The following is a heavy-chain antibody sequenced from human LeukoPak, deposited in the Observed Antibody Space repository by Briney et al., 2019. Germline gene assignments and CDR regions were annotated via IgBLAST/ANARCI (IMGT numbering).Heavy chain of an antibody. CDR2: INPSGRI. V-gene: IGHV4-34*01. D-gene: IGHD3-22*01. J-gene: IGHJ6*03. CDR3: ARGRQEVSMIVVVMTAVSYYLDV. Sequence: WVRQAPGKGLEWIGEINPSGRISYNPSLKSRLTISVDASKNQFSLNLRSLTAADTAVYYCARGRQEVSMIVVVMTAVSYYLDVWGKGTTVTVS.